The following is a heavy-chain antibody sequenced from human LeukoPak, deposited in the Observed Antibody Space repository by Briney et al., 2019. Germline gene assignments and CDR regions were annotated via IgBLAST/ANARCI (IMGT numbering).Heavy chain of an antibody. V-gene: IGHV1-69*05. CDR2: IIPIFGTA. Sequence: SVKVSCKASEYTFTGYFMHWVRQAPGQGFEWMGGIIPIFGTANYAQKFQGRVTITTDESTSTAYMELSSLRSEDTAVYYCATGKGLLSVVPAAIPFDYWGQGTLVTVSS. D-gene: IGHD2-2*02. CDR3: ATGKGLLSVVPAAIPFDY. J-gene: IGHJ4*02. CDR1: EYTFTGYF.